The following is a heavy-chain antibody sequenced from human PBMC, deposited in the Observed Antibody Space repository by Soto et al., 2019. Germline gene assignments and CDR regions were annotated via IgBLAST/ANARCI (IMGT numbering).Heavy chain of an antibody. CDR3: ARVGGINWFDP. Sequence: PSETLSLTCAVSGGSMSSSNWWSWVRQPPGKGLEWIGEIYHSGSTNYNPSLKSRVTISVDTSKNQFSLKLSSVTAADTAVYYCARVGGINWFDPWGQGTLVTVS. CDR1: GGSMSSSNW. J-gene: IGHJ5*02. D-gene: IGHD3-16*01. CDR2: IYHSGST. V-gene: IGHV4-4*02.